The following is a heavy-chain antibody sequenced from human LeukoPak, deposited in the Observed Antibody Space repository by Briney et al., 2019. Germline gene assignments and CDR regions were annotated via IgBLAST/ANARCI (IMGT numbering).Heavy chain of an antibody. V-gene: IGHV3-7*02. CDR1: GFTFSSYD. J-gene: IGHJ4*02. CDR3: AKRGSSGWYVPAGIDY. Sequence: PGGSLRLSCAASGFTFSSYDMNWVRQAPGKGLEWVANIKHDGSEKYYVDSVKGRFTISRDNAKNSLYLQMNSLRAEDTAVYYCAKRGSSGWYVPAGIDYWGQGTLVTVSS. CDR2: IKHDGSEK. D-gene: IGHD6-19*01.